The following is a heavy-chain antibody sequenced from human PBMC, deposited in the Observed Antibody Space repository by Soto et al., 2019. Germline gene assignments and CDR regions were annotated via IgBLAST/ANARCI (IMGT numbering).Heavy chain of an antibody. V-gene: IGHV1-3*01. D-gene: IGHD6-13*01. Sequence: GASVKVSCKASGYTFTSYAMHWVRQAPGQRLEWMGWINAGNGNTKYSQKFQGRVTITRDTSASTAYMELSSLRSGDTAVYYCARDHGSSWYRLYSSDYYYGMDVWGQGTTVTVSS. CDR1: GYTFTSYA. CDR2: INAGNGNT. J-gene: IGHJ6*02. CDR3: ARDHGSSWYRLYSSDYYYGMDV.